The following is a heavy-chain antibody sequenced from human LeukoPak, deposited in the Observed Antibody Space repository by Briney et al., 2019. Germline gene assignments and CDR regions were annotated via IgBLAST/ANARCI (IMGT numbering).Heavy chain of an antibody. Sequence: SETLSLTCTVSGGSISSYYWSWIRQPAGKGLEWIGRIYTSGSTNYNPSLKSRVTMSVDTSKNQFSLKLSSVTAADTAVYYCARDDYYDSSGYPHSYYYYDMDVWGQGTTVTVSS. J-gene: IGHJ6*02. D-gene: IGHD3-22*01. CDR1: GGSISSYY. CDR3: ARDDYYDSSGYPHSYYYYDMDV. CDR2: IYTSGST. V-gene: IGHV4-4*07.